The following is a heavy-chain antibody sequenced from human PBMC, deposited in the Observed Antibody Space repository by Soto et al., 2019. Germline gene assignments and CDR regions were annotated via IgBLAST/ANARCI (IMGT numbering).Heavy chain of an antibody. Sequence: EVQLLESGGGLVQPGGSLRLSCAASGFTFRYYTMSWVRQAPGKGLEWVSAISSSGDIIYYADSVKGRFTISRDNSKNTLYLQMNRLRADATAVYYCAGTVPAATHNDCYEMAVWGQGTTVTVSS. V-gene: IGHV3-23*01. D-gene: IGHD2-2*01. CDR1: GFTFRYYT. CDR3: AGTVPAATHNDCYEMAV. CDR2: ISSSGDII. J-gene: IGHJ6*02.